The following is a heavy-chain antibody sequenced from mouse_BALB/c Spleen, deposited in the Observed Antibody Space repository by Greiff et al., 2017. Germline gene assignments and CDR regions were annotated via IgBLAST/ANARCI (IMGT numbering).Heavy chain of an antibody. CDR3: ARVYGYVGAMDY. Sequence: EVKLVESGGGLVQPGGSLRLSCAPSGFTFTDYYMSWVRQPPGKALEWLGFIRNKANGYTTEYSASVKGRFTISRDNSQCILYLQMNTLRAEDSATYYYARVYGYVGAMDYWGQGTSVTVSS. CDR1: GFTFTDYY. CDR2: IRNKANGYTT. D-gene: IGHD1-2*01. V-gene: IGHV7-3*02. J-gene: IGHJ4*01.